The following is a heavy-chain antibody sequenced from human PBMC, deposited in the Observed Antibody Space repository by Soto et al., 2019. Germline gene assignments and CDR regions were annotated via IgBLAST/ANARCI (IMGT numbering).Heavy chain of an antibody. Sequence: QVQLQESGPGLVKPSETLSLTCTVSGGSISSYYWSWIRQPPGKGLEWIGYIYYSGSTNYNPSLKSRVTISVDTSKNQFSLKLSSVTAADTAVSYCARNYGPGYTFDYWGQGTLVTVSS. CDR3: ARNYGPGYTFDY. V-gene: IGHV4-59*08. D-gene: IGHD3-10*01. CDR1: GGSISSYY. CDR2: IYYSGST. J-gene: IGHJ4*02.